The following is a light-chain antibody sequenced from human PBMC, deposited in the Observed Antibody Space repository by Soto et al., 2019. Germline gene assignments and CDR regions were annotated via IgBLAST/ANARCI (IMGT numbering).Light chain of an antibody. CDR2: EVT. CDR1: RIDVGGYNY. J-gene: IGLJ1*01. V-gene: IGLV2-8*01. CDR3: SSYAGTGNLYV. Sequence: LNQPASGRRFARQSGSISCNITRIDVGGYNYVSWYQQHPGKAPKLMIYEVTKRPSGVPDRFSGSKSASTASLTVSGLLAEDEADYYCSSYAGTGNLYVFGTGTKVTV.